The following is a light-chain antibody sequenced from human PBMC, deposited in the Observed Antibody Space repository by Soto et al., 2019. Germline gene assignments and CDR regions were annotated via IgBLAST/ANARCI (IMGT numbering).Light chain of an antibody. CDR1: QSVSSH. J-gene: IGKJ1*01. CDR2: DAS. Sequence: EIVLTQSPGTLSLSPGERATLSCSASQSVSSHLAWYQQKPGQAPRLLIYDASNRATGIPTRFSGSGSGTDFTLTISSLEPEDFAVYHCVQRTTWPWTCGQGSKVEIK. V-gene: IGKV3-11*01. CDR3: VQRTTWPWT.